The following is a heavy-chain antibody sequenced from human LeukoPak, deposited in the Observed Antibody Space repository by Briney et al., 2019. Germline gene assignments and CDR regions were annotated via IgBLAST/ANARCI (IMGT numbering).Heavy chain of an antibody. Sequence: ASVKVSCKASGYTFTSYGISWVRQAPGQGLEWMGWISAYNGNTNYAQKLQGRATMTTDTSTSTAYMELRSLRSDDTAVYYCARGLLRFLEWLPDGFDYWGQGTLVTVSS. CDR3: ARGLLRFLEWLPDGFDY. J-gene: IGHJ4*02. V-gene: IGHV1-18*01. CDR1: GYTFTSYG. D-gene: IGHD3-3*01. CDR2: ISAYNGNT.